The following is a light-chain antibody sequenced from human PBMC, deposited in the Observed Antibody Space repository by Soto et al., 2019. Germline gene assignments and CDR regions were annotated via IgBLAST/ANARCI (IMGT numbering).Light chain of an antibody. CDR1: SSDVGSYNL. J-gene: IGLJ1*01. V-gene: IGLV2-23*03. CDR2: EGS. Sequence: QSALTQPRSVSGSPGQSVTISCTGTSSDVGSYNLVSWYQQHPGKAPKLMIYEGSKRPSGVSNRFSGSKSGNTASLTISGLQAEDEADYYCCSYAGSSTVFGTGTKLTVL. CDR3: CSYAGSSTV.